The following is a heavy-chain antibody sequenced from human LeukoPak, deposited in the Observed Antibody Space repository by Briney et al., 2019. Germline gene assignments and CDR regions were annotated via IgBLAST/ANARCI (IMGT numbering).Heavy chain of an antibody. CDR1: GYTFTSYG. CDR2: ISAYNGNT. J-gene: IGHJ4*02. V-gene: IGHV1-18*01. D-gene: IGHD6-13*01. CDR3: ARVGIWQQLVNLAQDY. Sequence: GASVKVSCKASGYTFTSYGISWVRQAPGQGLEWMGWISAYNGNTNYAQKLQGRVTMTTDTSTSTAYMELRSLRSDDTAVYYCARVGIWQQLVNLAQDYWGQGTLVTVSS.